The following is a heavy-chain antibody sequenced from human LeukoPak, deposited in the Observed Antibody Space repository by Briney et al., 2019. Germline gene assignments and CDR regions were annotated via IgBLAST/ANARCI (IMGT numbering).Heavy chain of an antibody. D-gene: IGHD3-10*01. CDR1: GFTFSSYS. Sequence: GGSLRLPCAASGFTFSSYSMHWVRQAPGKGLEWVAVISYDGSNTYYADSVKGRFTISRDSSKNTLHLQMSSLRAEDTAVYYCARADFYGSGSHPPGGFDYWGQGTLVTVSS. J-gene: IGHJ4*02. CDR2: ISYDGSNT. CDR3: ARADFYGSGSHPPGGFDY. V-gene: IGHV3-30*03.